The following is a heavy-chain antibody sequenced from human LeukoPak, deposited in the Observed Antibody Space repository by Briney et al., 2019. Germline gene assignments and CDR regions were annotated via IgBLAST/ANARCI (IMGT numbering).Heavy chain of an antibody. J-gene: IGHJ4*02. CDR3: ARVAAAGNYYFDY. CDR2: IFYSGST. D-gene: IGHD6-13*01. Sequence: PSETLSLTCTVSSGSISTSNYYWGWVRQPPGKALEWIGNIFYSGSTYYSPSLKSRVTISLDTSRNQFSLKLGSVTAADTAVYFCARVAAAGNYYFDYWGQGTLVTVSS. CDR1: SGSISTSNYY. V-gene: IGHV4-39*07.